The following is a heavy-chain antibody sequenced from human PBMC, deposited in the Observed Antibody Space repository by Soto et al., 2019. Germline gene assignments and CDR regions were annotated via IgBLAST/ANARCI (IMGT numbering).Heavy chain of an antibody. CDR1: GGSISSYY. CDR2: IYYSGST. V-gene: IGHV4-59*01. Sequence: SETLSLTCTVSGGSISSYYWSWIRQLPGKGLEWIGYIYYSGSTNYNPSLKSRVTISVDTSKNQFSLKLSSVTAADTAVYYCAGADYDDFWIMDYWGQGTLVIVSA. CDR3: AGADYDDFWIMDY. D-gene: IGHD3-3*01. J-gene: IGHJ4*02.